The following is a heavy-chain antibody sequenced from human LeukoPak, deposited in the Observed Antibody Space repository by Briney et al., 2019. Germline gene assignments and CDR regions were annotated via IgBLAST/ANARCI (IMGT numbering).Heavy chain of an antibody. Sequence: PGGSLRLSCAASGFTFSSYAMSWVRQAPGKGLEWVSAISGSGGSTYYADSVKGRFTISRDNSKNTLYLQMNSLRAEDTAVYYCAKDYYDFWSGYYTGTAYWGQGTLVTVSS. V-gene: IGHV3-23*01. CDR2: ISGSGGST. CDR1: GFTFSSYA. CDR3: AKDYYDFWSGYYTGTAY. J-gene: IGHJ4*02. D-gene: IGHD3-3*01.